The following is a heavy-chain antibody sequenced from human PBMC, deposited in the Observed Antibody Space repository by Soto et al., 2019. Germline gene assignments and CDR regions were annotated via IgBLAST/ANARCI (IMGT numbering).Heavy chain of an antibody. CDR2: IYPGDSDT. CDR3: ARNPPANKGRFLEFPDY. D-gene: IGHD3-3*01. V-gene: IGHV5-51*01. J-gene: IGHJ4*02. Sequence: GESLKISCKGSGYSFTSYWIGWVRQMPGKGLEWMGIIYPGDSDTRYSPSFQGQVTISADKSISTAYLQWSSLKASDTAMYYCARNPPANKGRFLEFPDYWGQGTLVTVSS. CDR1: GYSFTSYW.